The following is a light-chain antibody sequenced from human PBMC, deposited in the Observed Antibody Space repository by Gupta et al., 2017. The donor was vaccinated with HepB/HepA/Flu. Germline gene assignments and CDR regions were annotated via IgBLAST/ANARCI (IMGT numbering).Light chain of an antibody. CDR1: QSVATY. CDR3: QQSFTTPYT. V-gene: IGKV1-39*01. J-gene: IGKJ2*01. Sequence: DIQMTQSPSSLSASVGDRVTITCRAAQSVATYLHWYQQETGKAPRLLIYGASTLQTGVPPRFSGSGSGTDFTLTISTLQPEDFAIYYCQQSFTTPYTFGQGTKVEI. CDR2: GAS.